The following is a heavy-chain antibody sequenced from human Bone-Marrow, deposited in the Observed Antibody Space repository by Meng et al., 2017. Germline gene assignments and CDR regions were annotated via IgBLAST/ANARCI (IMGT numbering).Heavy chain of an antibody. CDR1: GGTFSSYA. CDR3: ARSGIQLWLYY. V-gene: IGHV1-69*01. CDR2: IIPIFGTA. Sequence: QVEVGEFGAEVKRPGASVKVCGKVSGGTFSSYAISWVRQAPGQGLEWMGGIIPIFGTANYAQKFQGRVTITADESTSTAYMELSSLRSEDTAVYYCARSGIQLWLYYWGQGTLVTVSS. J-gene: IGHJ4*02. D-gene: IGHD5-18*01.